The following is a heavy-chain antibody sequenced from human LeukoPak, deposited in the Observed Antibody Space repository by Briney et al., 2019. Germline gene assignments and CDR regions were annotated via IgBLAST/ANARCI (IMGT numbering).Heavy chain of an antibody. V-gene: IGHV3-74*01. J-gene: IGHJ4*02. CDR3: ARGIRSNDGGAYYPYHFDY. D-gene: IGHD3-22*01. Sequence: GGSLRLSCAASGFTFSSHWMHWVRQPPGKGLVWVSRINGDGISTDYADSVKGRFTISRDNAKNTLYLQMNSLTAEDTAIYYCARGIRSNDGGAYYPYHFDYWGQGTLVTVSS. CDR1: GFTFSSHW. CDR2: INGDGIST.